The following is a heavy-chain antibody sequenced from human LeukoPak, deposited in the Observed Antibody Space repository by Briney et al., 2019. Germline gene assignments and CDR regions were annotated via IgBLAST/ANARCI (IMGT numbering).Heavy chain of an antibody. V-gene: IGHV1-2*02. J-gene: IGHJ4*02. D-gene: IGHD5-12*01. Sequence: ASVKVSCTASGYTFTGYYMHWVRQAPGQGLEWMGWINPNNGDTHYAQTFQGRVTMTSDTSISTAYMELSRLRSDDTAVYYCASGYSGYDSRVDYWGQGTLVTVSS. CDR3: ASGYSGYDSRVDY. CDR1: GYTFTGYY. CDR2: INPNNGDT.